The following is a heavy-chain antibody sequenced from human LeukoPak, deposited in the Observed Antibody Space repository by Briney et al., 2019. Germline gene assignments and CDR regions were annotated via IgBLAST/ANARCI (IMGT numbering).Heavy chain of an antibody. Sequence: GGSLRLSCAASGFTFSSYSMNWVRQAPGKGLEWVSSISPPSTYIYYADSVKGRFTISRDNSKNTLYLQMNSLRAEDTAVYYCAILSTGYYSPFDYWGQGTLVTVSS. CDR2: ISPPSTYI. CDR1: GFTFSSYS. CDR3: AILSTGYYSPFDY. V-gene: IGHV3-21*04. J-gene: IGHJ4*02. D-gene: IGHD3-22*01.